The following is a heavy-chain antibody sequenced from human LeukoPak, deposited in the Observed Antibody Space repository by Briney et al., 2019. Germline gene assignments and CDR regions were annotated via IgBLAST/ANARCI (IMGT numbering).Heavy chain of an antibody. CDR3: AKDLWDSGSQAYFDY. J-gene: IGHJ4*02. CDR2: VSGSGGST. V-gene: IGHV3-23*01. CDR1: GITFSSYA. D-gene: IGHD3-10*01. Sequence: GGSLRLSGAASGITFSSYAMSWVRQAPGKGLEWVSGVSGSGGSTYYADSVKGRFTISRDNSKNTLYLQMNSLRAEDTAVYYCAKDLWDSGSQAYFDYWGQGTLVTVSS.